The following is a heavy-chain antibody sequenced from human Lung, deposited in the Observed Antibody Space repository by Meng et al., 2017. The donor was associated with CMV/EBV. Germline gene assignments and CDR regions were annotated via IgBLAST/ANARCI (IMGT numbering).Heavy chain of an antibody. D-gene: IGHD3-22*01. CDR1: AGSISSYGSF. Sequence: SETLSLTCSVSAGSISSYGSFWGWIRQPPGKGLEWIGMIYYSGGTHYNPSLKSRVIVSVDTSKKNFSLKLSSVIASDTAVYYCVRYYDRSGHHYFDYWGQGSLVXVSS. CDR3: VRYYDRSGHHYFDY. V-gene: IGHV4-39*02. CDR2: IYYSGGT. J-gene: IGHJ4*02.